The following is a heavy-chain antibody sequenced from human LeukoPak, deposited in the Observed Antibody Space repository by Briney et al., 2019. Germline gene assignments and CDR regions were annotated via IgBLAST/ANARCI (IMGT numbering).Heavy chain of an antibody. Sequence: GSSVKVSCKASGGTFSNYAISWVRQAPGQGLEWMGWINPNSGGTNYAQKFQGRVTMTRDTSISTAYMELSRLRSDDTAVYYCARPTYCSGGSCYLGYFDYWGQGTLVTVSS. CDR2: INPNSGGT. J-gene: IGHJ4*02. D-gene: IGHD2-15*01. CDR3: ARPTYCSGGSCYLGYFDY. CDR1: GGTFSNYA. V-gene: IGHV1-2*02.